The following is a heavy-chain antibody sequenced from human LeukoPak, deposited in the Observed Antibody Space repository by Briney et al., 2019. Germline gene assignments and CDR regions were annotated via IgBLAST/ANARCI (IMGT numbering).Heavy chain of an antibody. Sequence: PSETLSLTCAVSGVSISSYYWSWIRQPPGKRLEWIGFFYYSGSTNYNPSLMSRVTISVDTSKNHFSLKLSSVTAADTAVYYCARGPGGYSYGYYFDYWGQGTLVTVSS. J-gene: IGHJ4*02. CDR1: GVSISSYY. D-gene: IGHD5-18*01. V-gene: IGHV4-59*01. CDR3: ARGPGGYSYGYYFDY. CDR2: FYYSGST.